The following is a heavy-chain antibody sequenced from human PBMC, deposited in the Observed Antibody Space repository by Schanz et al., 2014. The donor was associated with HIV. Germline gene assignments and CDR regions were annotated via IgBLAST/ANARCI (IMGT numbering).Heavy chain of an antibody. D-gene: IGHD1-1*01. CDR3: ARFANWAFDI. CDR2: IWYDGSNR. CDR1: GFTFSNHA. J-gene: IGHJ3*02. V-gene: IGHV3-33*08. Sequence: ESGGGVVQPGRSLRLSCAASGFTFSNHAMHWVRQAPGRGLEWVAVIWYDGSNRDYADSVKGRFTISRDNSKNTVYLQMNSLRVEDTAVYYCARFANWAFDIWGQGTTVTVSS.